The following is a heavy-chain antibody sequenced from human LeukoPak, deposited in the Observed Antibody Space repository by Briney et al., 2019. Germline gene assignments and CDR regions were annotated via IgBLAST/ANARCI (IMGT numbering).Heavy chain of an antibody. J-gene: IGHJ2*01. CDR1: GGSISSGGYY. CDR2: IYHSGST. V-gene: IGHV4-39*07. Sequence: PSETLSLTCTVSGGSISSGGYYWSWIRQPPGKGLEWIGEIYHSGSTNYNPSLKSRVTISVDKSKNQFSLKLSSVTAADTAVYYCASRITMRVSLGYFDLWGRGTLVTVSS. CDR3: ASRITMRVSLGYFDL. D-gene: IGHD3-22*01.